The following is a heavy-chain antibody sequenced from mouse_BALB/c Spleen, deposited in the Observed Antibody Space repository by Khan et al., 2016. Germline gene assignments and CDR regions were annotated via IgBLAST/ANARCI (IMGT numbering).Heavy chain of an antibody. CDR2: ILPGTGST. CDR1: GYTFSRYW. Sequence: QVQLQQSGAELMKPGASVKISCKATGYTFSRYWIEWVKERPGHGLAWIGEILPGTGSTNYNEKLKGKATFTAETSSNTAYIQLSSLTSEDSAVYYRARGGYWGRGTLVTGPA. J-gene: IGHJ3*01. D-gene: IGHD1-1*02. CDR3: ARGGY. V-gene: IGHV1-9*01.